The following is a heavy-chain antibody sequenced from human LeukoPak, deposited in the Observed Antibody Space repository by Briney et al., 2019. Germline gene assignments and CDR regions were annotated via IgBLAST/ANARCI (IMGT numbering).Heavy chain of an antibody. Sequence: GGSLRLSCAASGFTFSSYAMNWVRQAPGKGLEWVGRIKSKTDGGTTDYAAPVKGRFTISRDDSKNTLYLQMNSLKTEDTAVYYCTTLTYYDYVWGSYRRFDYWGQGTLVTVSS. CDR1: GFTFSSYA. CDR3: TTLTYYDYVWGSYRRFDY. V-gene: IGHV3-15*01. J-gene: IGHJ4*02. CDR2: IKSKTDGGTT. D-gene: IGHD3-16*02.